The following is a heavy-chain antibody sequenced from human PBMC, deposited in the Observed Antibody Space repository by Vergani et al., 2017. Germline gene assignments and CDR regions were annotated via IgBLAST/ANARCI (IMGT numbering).Heavy chain of an antibody. J-gene: IGHJ4*02. V-gene: IGHV3-30*04. CDR1: LFPFSPFP. CDR3: ARAEIKAAAGSGGEFDY. D-gene: IGHD6-13*01. Sequence: QVQLVESGGGVVQPGRSLPLSSPPSLFPFSPFPLHWVRPPPGTWLACVPFISYHGSNKYYADSVKGRFTISRDNSKNTLYLQMNSLRAEDTAVYYCARAEIKAAAGSGGEFDYWGQGTLVTVSS. CDR2: ISYHGSNK.